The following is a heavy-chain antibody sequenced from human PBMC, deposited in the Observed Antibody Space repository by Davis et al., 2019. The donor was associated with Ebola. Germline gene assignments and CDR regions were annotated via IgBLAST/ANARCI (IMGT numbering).Heavy chain of an antibody. D-gene: IGHD1-26*01. V-gene: IGHV4-59*01. CDR2: IYYSGST. CDR3: ARVGATTGLDY. J-gene: IGHJ4*02. CDR1: GGSIGTYY. Sequence: GSLRLSCTVSGGSIGTYYWSWIRQPPGKGLEWIGYIYYSGSTNYNPSLKSRVTISVDTSKNQFSLKLSSVTAADTAVYYCARVGATTGLDYWGQGTLVTVSS.